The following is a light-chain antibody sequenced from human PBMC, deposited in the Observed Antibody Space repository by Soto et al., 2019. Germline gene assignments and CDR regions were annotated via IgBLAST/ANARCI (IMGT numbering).Light chain of an antibody. CDR3: QQYNNWPPWT. CDR1: QSVSGN. Sequence: EIVMTQSPATLSVSPGERATLSCRASQSVSGNLAWYQQKPGQAPRLLIYGASTRATGISARFSGSGSGTEFTLTISSLQSEDFAVYYCQQYNNWPPWTFGQGNKVEIK. J-gene: IGKJ1*01. V-gene: IGKV3-15*01. CDR2: GAS.